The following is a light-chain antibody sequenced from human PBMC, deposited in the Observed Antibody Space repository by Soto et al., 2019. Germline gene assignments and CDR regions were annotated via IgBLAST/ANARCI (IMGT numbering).Light chain of an antibody. CDR1: QSVSSSY. CDR3: QQFGNSPYT. J-gene: IGKJ2*01. Sequence: IVLTQSPGTLSLSPGERATLSCRASQSVSSSYLAWYQQKPGQTPRLLIYGASSRATGIPARFSGSGSGTDFTLTISSLEPEDFAVYYCQQFGNSPYTFGQGTKLYIK. CDR2: GAS. V-gene: IGKV3-20*01.